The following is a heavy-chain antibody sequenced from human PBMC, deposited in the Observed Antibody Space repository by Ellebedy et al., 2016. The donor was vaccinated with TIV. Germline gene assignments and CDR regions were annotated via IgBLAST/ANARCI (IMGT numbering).Heavy chain of an antibody. CDR1: GFTFSDYY. J-gene: IGHJ4*02. Sequence: ESLKISCAASGFTFSDYYMSWIRQSPGKGLEWIGSIYYSGTTYYNPSLKSRITISVDTSKNQFSLKLSSVTAADTAMYYCTRGGRSYSDYWGQGTLVTVSS. D-gene: IGHD2-15*01. V-gene: IGHV4-38-2*01. CDR2: IYYSGTT. CDR3: TRGGRSYSDY.